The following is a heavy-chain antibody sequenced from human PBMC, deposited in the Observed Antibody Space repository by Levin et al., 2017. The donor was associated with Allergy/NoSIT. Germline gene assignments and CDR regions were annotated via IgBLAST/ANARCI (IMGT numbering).Heavy chain of an antibody. CDR1: DFTFSNAW. CDR3: ATDWVPQMDV. J-gene: IGHJ6*02. CDR2: IKSKIDGGTI. D-gene: IGHD3-16*01. Sequence: GESLKISCAVSDFTFSNAWMNWVRQAPGKGLEWVGRIKSKIDGGTIDYAAPVKGRFTISRDDSKNILYLQMDSLKTEDTAVYYCATDWVPQMDVWGQGTTVTVSS. V-gene: IGHV3-15*07.